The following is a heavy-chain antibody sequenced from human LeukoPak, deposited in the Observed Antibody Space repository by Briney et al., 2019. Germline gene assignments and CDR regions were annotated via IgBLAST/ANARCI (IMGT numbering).Heavy chain of an antibody. CDR2: ISSNESST. V-gene: IGHV3-64*01. CDR3: ARVGNTWYFDY. J-gene: IGHJ4*02. D-gene: IGHD2-8*01. Sequence: GRSLRLSCAASGFTFSSYAMHWVRQAPGKGLEHVSAISSNESSTYHANSVKGRFTISRDNSKNTLYLQMGSLRDEDMAVYYCARVGNTWYFDYWGQGTLVTVSS. CDR1: GFTFSSYA.